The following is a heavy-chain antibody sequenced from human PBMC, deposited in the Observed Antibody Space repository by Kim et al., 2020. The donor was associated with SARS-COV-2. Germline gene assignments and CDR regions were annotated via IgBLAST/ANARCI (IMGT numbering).Heavy chain of an antibody. D-gene: IGHD3-3*01. CDR1: GFTFGDYA. CDR3: LVSIFGVAISSDYGMDV. J-gene: IGHJ6*02. V-gene: IGHV3-49*04. CDR2: IRSKAYGGTT. Sequence: GGSLRLSCTASGFTFGDYAMSWVRQAPGKGLEWVGFIRSKAYGGTTEYAASVKGRFTISRDDSKSIAYLQMNSLKTEDTAVYYCLVSIFGVAISSDYGMDVWGQGTTVTVSS.